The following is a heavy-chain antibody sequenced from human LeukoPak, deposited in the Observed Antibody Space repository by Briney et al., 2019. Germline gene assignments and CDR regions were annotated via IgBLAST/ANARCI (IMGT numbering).Heavy chain of an antibody. CDR2: VSYDGSNK. V-gene: IGHV3-30*03. CDR3: AREAGPSGSYSNGY. Sequence: GGSLRLSCAASGFTFTSYGMHWVRQAPGKGLEWVAVVSYDGSNKYYADSVKGRFTISRDNSKNTLYLQMNSLRAEDTAVYYCAREAGPSGSYSNGYWGQGTLVTVSS. CDR1: GFTFTSYG. J-gene: IGHJ4*02. D-gene: IGHD1-26*01.